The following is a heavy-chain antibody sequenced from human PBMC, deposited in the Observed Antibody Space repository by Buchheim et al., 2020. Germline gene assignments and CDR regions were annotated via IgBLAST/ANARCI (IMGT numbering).Heavy chain of an antibody. CDR1: GFTFNTYV. V-gene: IGHV3-23*01. CDR3: AIYCASTTCKSYGMDV. CDR2: ISGGCGST. Sequence: EVQLLESGGGLVQPGGSLRLSCAASGFTFNTYVMNWVRQTPGMGLQWVSSISGGCGSTYYADSVKGRFTISIDTSTNTLYLQTNSLRAEDTAVYYCAIYCASTTCKSYGMDVWGQGTT. J-gene: IGHJ6*02. D-gene: IGHD2-2*01.